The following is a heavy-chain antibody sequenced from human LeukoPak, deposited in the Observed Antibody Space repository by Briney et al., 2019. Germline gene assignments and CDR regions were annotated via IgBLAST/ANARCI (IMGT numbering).Heavy chain of an antibody. J-gene: IGHJ4*02. Sequence: ASVKVSCKASGYTFTSYDINWVRQATGQGLEWMGWMNPNSGNTGYAQEFQGRVTTTRNTSISTAYMELSSLRSEDTAVYYCAGGEERRDFDYWGQGTLVTVSS. V-gene: IGHV1-8*01. D-gene: IGHD1-1*01. CDR1: GYTFTSYD. CDR3: AGGEERRDFDY. CDR2: MNPNSGNT.